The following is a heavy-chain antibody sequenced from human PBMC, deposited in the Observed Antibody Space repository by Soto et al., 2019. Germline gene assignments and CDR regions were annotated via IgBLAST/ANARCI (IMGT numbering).Heavy chain of an antibody. J-gene: IGHJ6*02. D-gene: IGHD3-10*01. CDR2: VYHSGST. V-gene: IGHV4-59*01. CDR1: GGSISSYY. CDR3: AGVWFGHFHFYHGVDV. Sequence: QVQLQESGPGLVKPSETLSLTCTVSGGSISSYYWIWIRQHPGKGLEWIGYVYHSGSTNYHPSLTTRVAMSVDPSEYQISLQLSSVTAADTAVYYCAGVWFGHFHFYHGVDVWGQGTTVTVSS.